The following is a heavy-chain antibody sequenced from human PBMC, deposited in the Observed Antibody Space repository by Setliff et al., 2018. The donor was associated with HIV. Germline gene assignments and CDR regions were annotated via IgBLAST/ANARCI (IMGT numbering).Heavy chain of an antibody. Sequence: ASVKVSCKSSGYTFTGFFLHWVRQAPGQGLEWMGWINPNTGATNYAQNFQDRVTMTRDTSITTAFLEVNGLKSDDTAVYYCARDYIHAFDIWGQGTMVTVSS. J-gene: IGHJ3*02. V-gene: IGHV1-2*02. CDR3: ARDYIHAFDI. CDR1: GYTFTGFF. CDR2: INPNTGAT.